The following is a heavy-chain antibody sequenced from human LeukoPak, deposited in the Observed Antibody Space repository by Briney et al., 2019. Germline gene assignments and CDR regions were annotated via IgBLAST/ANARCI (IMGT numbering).Heavy chain of an antibody. CDR2: ISYDGSNK. CDR1: EFTFSHYA. V-gene: IGHV3-30-3*01. J-gene: IGHJ4*02. CDR3: AKESFIPYYYDSSGYIDY. D-gene: IGHD3-22*01. Sequence: GGSLRLSCAASEFTFSHYAMHWVRQAPGKGLEWVAVISYDGSNKYYADSVKGRFTISRDNSKNTLFLQMNSLRAEDTALYYCAKESFIPYYYDSSGYIDYWGQGTLVTVSS.